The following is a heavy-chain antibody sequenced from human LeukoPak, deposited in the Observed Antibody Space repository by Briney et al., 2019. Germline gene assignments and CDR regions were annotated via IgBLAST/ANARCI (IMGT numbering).Heavy chain of an antibody. V-gene: IGHV5-51*03. CDR3: ARRGRGYYYDSSGYYYVDY. D-gene: IGHD3-22*01. J-gene: IGHJ4*02. CDR1: GYSFTSYW. Sequence: KPGESLKISCKGSGYSFTSYWIGWVRQMPGKGLEWMGIIYPGDSDTRYSPSFQGQVTISADKSISTAYLQWSSLKASDTAMYYCARRGRGYYYDSSGYYYVDYWGQGTLVTVSS. CDR2: IYPGDSDT.